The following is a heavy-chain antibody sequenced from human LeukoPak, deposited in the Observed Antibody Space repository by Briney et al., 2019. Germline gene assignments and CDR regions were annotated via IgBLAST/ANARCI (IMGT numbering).Heavy chain of an antibody. CDR2: IRYDGSDK. CDR1: GFTFSSYG. D-gene: IGHD1-26*01. Sequence: GGSLRLSCAASGFTFSSYGMHWVRQAPGKGLEWEAFIRYDGSDKYYADSVKGRFTISRDNSKNTLYLQMNSLRGEDTAVYYCAKDRKIGSYFQTVFDYWGQGTLVTVSS. CDR3: AKDRKIGSYFQTVFDY. V-gene: IGHV3-30*02. J-gene: IGHJ4*02.